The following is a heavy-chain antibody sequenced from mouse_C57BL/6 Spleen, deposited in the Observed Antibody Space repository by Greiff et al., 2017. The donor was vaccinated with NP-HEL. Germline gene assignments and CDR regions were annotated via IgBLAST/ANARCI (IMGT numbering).Heavy chain of an antibody. V-gene: IGHV5-6*01. J-gene: IGHJ2*01. CDR3: ARHGYYDY. CDR2: ISSGGSYT. D-gene: IGHD2-3*01. CDR1: GFTFSSYG. Sequence: EVKLMESGGDLVKPGGSLKLSCAASGFTFSSYGMSWVRQTPDKRLEWVATISSGGSYTYYPDSVKGRFTISRDNAKNTLYLQMSSLKSEDTAMYYCARHGYYDYWGQGTTLTVSS.